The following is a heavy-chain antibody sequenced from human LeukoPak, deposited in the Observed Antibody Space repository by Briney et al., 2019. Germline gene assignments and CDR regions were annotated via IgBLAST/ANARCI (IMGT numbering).Heavy chain of an antibody. V-gene: IGHV4-39*01. Sequence: SETLSLTCTVSGGSISSSSYYWGWIRQPPGKGLEWIGSIYYSGSTYYNPSLKSRVTISVDTSKNQFSLKLSSVTAADTAVYYCARHVQPPIVVVVAATLFDYWGQGTLVTVSS. J-gene: IGHJ4*02. CDR3: ARHVQPPIVVVVAATLFDY. CDR2: IYYSGST. CDR1: GGSISSSSYY. D-gene: IGHD2-15*01.